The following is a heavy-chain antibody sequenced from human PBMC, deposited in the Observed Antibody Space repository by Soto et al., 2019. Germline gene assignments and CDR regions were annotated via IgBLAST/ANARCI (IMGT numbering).Heavy chain of an antibody. V-gene: IGHV3-48*02. CDR3: GRDPGDEDCGDGRDV. Sequence: EVQLVESGGGLVQPGGSLRLSCAASGFTFSSYSMNWVRQAPGKGLEWVSYISSSSSTIYYADSVKGRFTISRDNDKNSLYLQMNSLRDDDTAVYYCGRDPGDEDCGDGRDVWGKGTTVTVSS. D-gene: IGHD4-17*01. J-gene: IGHJ6*04. CDR1: GFTFSSYS. CDR2: ISSSSSTI.